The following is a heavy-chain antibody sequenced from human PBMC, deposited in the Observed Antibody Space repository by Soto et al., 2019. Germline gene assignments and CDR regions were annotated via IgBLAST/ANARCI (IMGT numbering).Heavy chain of an antibody. V-gene: IGHV1-3*01. CDR3: ARARFPDIVLVPAAISLGFDP. D-gene: IGHD2-2*01. CDR1: GYTFTSYA. J-gene: IGHJ5*02. CDR2: INAGNGNT. Sequence: GASVKVSCKASGYTFTSYAMHWVRQAPGQRLEWMGWINAGNGNTKYSQKFQGRVTITRDTSASTAYMELSSLRSEDTAVYYCARARFPDIVLVPAAISLGFDPWGQGTLVTVSS.